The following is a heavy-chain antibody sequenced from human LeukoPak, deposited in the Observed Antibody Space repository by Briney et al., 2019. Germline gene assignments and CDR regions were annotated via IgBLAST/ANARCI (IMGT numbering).Heavy chain of an antibody. D-gene: IGHD6-13*01. Sequence: GGSLRLSCAASGSTFSSYGMHWVRQAPGKGLEWVAVISYDGSNKYYADSVKGRFTISRDNSKNTLYLQMNSLRAEDTAVYYCANTIAAARAGLYGMDVWGQGTTVTVSS. V-gene: IGHV3-30*18. CDR1: GSTFSSYG. J-gene: IGHJ6*02. CDR2: ISYDGSNK. CDR3: ANTIAAARAGLYGMDV.